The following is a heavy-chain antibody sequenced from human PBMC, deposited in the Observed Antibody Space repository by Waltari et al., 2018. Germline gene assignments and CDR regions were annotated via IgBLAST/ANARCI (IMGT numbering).Heavy chain of an antibody. V-gene: IGHV3-23*01. J-gene: IGHJ5*02. Sequence: EMQQLESGGGLVQPGGSLRLYCETSGITFTNSPMNWVRQAPGKGLELVSAISAGGGSTYYAYSMKGRFTISRDNSKNTLYLQMNSLRAEDTAVYYCARVLRLGDLPHLSWGQGTLVTVSS. D-gene: IGHD3-16*01. CDR2: ISAGGGST. CDR1: GITFTNSP. CDR3: ARVLRLGDLPHLS.